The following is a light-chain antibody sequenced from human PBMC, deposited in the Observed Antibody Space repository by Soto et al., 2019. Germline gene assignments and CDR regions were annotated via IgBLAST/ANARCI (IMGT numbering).Light chain of an antibody. J-gene: IGKJ4*01. CDR3: QQRSSWPLT. Sequence: EIVLTQSPETLSLSPGERATLSCRASQSVGSYFAWYQQKPGQAPRLLIYDAFSRATGIPARFSGSGSGTDFTLTISSLEPEDFAVYFCQQRSSWPLTFGGGTMVEIK. V-gene: IGKV3-11*01. CDR1: QSVGSY. CDR2: DAF.